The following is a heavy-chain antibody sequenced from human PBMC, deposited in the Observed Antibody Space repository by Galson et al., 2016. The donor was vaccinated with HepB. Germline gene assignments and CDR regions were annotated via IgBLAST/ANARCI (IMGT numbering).Heavy chain of an antibody. CDR3: ARSQNIVVVVAAIGFPDWFDP. CDR1: GDSVSSNSAA. J-gene: IGHJ5*02. Sequence: CAISGDSVSSNSAAWNWIRQSPSRGLEWLGRTYYRSKWYNDYAVSVKSRITINPDTSKNQFSLQLNSVTPEDTAVYYCARSQNIVVVVAAIGFPDWFDPWGQGTLVTVSS. D-gene: IGHD2-15*01. CDR2: TYYRSKWYN. V-gene: IGHV6-1*01.